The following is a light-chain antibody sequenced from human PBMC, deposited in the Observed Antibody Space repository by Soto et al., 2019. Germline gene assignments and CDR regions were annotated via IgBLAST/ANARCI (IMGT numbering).Light chain of an antibody. V-gene: IGKV3-20*01. J-gene: IGKJ5*01. CDR2: GAS. CDR3: QQDGSSPPVT. Sequence: EIVLTQSQGTLSLSPGERATLSCRASQSVSSSYLAWYQQKPGQAPRLLIYGASGRATGIPDRFSGSVSGTDFTLAISRLEPEDLAVDYCQQDGSSPPVTFGQGTRLEIK. CDR1: QSVSSSY.